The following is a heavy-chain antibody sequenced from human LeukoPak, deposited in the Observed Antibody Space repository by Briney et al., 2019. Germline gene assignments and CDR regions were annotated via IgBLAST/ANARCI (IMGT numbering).Heavy chain of an antibody. CDR2: FSGSGSGT. J-gene: IGHJ5*02. CDR1: GGTFSNYA. Sequence: SCKASGGTFSNYAMSWVRQAPGGELEWVSTFSGSGSGTHYADSVKGRFTISRDNSKNTVSLQMNSLRAEDTAVYYCVKEGEAGNAPYSWFDPWGQGTLVTVSS. V-gene: IGHV3-23*01. D-gene: IGHD3-16*01. CDR3: VKEGEAGNAPYSWFDP.